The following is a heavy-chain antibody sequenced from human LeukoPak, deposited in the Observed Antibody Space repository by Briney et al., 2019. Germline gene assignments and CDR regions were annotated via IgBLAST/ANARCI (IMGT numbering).Heavy chain of an antibody. V-gene: IGHV1-3*01. CDR2: VNAGNGNT. Sequence: ASVKVSCKASGYTFTSYGISWVRQAPGQGLEWMGWVNAGNGNTKYSQKFQGRVTITRDTSASTAYMELSSLRSEDTAVYYCAREGGYGPDYFDYWGQGTLVTVSS. CDR3: AREGGYGPDYFDY. D-gene: IGHD5-12*01. J-gene: IGHJ4*02. CDR1: GYTFTSYG.